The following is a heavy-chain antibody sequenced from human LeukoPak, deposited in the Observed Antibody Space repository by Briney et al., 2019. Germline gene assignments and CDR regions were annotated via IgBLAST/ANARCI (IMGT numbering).Heavy chain of an antibody. J-gene: IGHJ4*02. V-gene: IGHV3-21*01. CDR2: ISSSKTYI. Sequence: GGSLRLSCAASGFPFGSYGMSWVRQAPGRGLEWVSSISSSKTYIYYRDSVKGRFTISRDNAKNSLFLQMNSLRVEDTAVYFCARGYCSGTSCYMFDSWGQGTRVIVSS. CDR3: ARGYCSGTSCYMFDS. CDR1: GFPFGSYG. D-gene: IGHD2-2*01.